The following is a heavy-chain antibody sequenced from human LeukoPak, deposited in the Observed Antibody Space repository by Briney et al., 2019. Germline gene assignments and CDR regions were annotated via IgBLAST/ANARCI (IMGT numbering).Heavy chain of an antibody. D-gene: IGHD1-26*01. CDR2: IKQDGSEK. Sequence: QSGGSLRLSCATSGFTFSNYWMSWVRQAPGKGLEWVANIKQDGSEKYYVDSVKGRFTVSRDNAKNSLYLQMNSLRVEDTSVYYCARLRGLYSGTYRYQTAFEYWGQGSLLTVSS. CDR3: ARLRGLYSGTYRYQTAFEY. J-gene: IGHJ4*02. V-gene: IGHV3-7*01. CDR1: GFTFSNYW.